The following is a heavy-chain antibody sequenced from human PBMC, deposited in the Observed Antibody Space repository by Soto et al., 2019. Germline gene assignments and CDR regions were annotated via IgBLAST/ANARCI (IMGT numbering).Heavy chain of an antibody. V-gene: IGHV3-21*01. J-gene: IGHJ6*02. CDR1: GFTFSSYS. CDR3: ARDSSTGAKGGYDYYYGMDV. D-gene: IGHD4-17*01. Sequence: GGSLRLSCAASGFTFSSYSMNWVRQAPGKGLEWVSSISSSSSYIYYADSVKGRFTISRDNAKNSLYLQMNSLRAEDTAVYYCARDSSTGAKGGYDYYYGMDVWGQGTTVTVSS. CDR2: ISSSSSYI.